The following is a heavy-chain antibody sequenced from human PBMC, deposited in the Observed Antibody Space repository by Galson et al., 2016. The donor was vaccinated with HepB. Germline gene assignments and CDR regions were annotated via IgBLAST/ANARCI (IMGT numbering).Heavy chain of an antibody. Sequence: SVKVSCKASGYTFTSYGISWVRQAPGQGLEWMGWISADSRKTECAQKFQGRLTMTTDTSTSTAYMELTSLRSGDTAVYYCARDDGISGWDAVRTMNHFDYWGQGTLVTVSS. V-gene: IGHV1-18*01. D-gene: IGHD6-19*01. CDR1: GYTFTSYG. J-gene: IGHJ4*02. CDR3: ARDDGISGWDAVRTMNHFDY. CDR2: ISADSRKT.